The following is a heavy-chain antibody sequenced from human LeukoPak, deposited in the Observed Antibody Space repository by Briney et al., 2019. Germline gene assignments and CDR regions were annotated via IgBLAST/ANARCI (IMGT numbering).Heavy chain of an antibody. Sequence: SETLSLTCAVYGGSLSNYYWNWIRQSPGKGLEWIGEISHSGNTQYNPSLKSRVTISVDTSKNQFSLKLSSVTAADTAVYYCAREADYDSSEGSFDPWGQGTLVTVSS. CDR2: ISHSGNT. CDR1: GGSLSNYY. CDR3: AREADYDSSEGSFDP. J-gene: IGHJ5*02. V-gene: IGHV4-34*01. D-gene: IGHD3-22*01.